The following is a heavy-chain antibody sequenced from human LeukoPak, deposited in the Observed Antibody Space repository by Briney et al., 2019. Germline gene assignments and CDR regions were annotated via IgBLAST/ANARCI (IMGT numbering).Heavy chain of an antibody. V-gene: IGHV3-7*01. Sequence: GGSLRLSCAASGFTFSRYWMSWVRQAPGKGLEWLANIKQDGSEKYYVDSVKGRFTISRDNAKNTLYLEMNSLRVEDTAVYYCTRNNWGPDYWGQGTLVTVSS. CDR2: IKQDGSEK. J-gene: IGHJ4*02. CDR1: GFTFSRYW. D-gene: IGHD7-27*01. CDR3: TRNNWGPDY.